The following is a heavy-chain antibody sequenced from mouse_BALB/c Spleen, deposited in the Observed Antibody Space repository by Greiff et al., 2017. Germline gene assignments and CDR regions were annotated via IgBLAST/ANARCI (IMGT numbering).Heavy chain of an antibody. CDR2: IYYSGTI. CDR1: GISITTGNYR. CDR3: ARGGTGDYFDY. D-gene: IGHD4-1*01. V-gene: IGHV3-5*02. Sequence: EVKLVESGPGLVKPSQTVSLTCTVTGISITTGNYRWSWIRQFPGNKLEWIGYIYYSGTITYNPSLTSRTTITRDTSKNQFFLEMNSLTAEDTATYYCARGGTGDYFDYWGQGTTLTVSS. J-gene: IGHJ2*01.